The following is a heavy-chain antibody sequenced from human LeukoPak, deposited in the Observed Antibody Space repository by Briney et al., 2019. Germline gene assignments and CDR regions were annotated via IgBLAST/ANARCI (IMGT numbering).Heavy chain of an antibody. V-gene: IGHV3-33*01. D-gene: IGHD6-19*01. Sequence: PGGSLRLSCAASGFTFSSYGMHWVRQAPGKGLEWVAVIWYDGSNKYYADSVKGRFTISRDNSKNTLYLQMNSLRAEDTAVYYCARDPVAVAGIGVWDHYYFDYWGQGTLVTVSS. CDR2: IWYDGSNK. J-gene: IGHJ4*02. CDR3: ARDPVAVAGIGVWDHYYFDY. CDR1: GFTFSSYG.